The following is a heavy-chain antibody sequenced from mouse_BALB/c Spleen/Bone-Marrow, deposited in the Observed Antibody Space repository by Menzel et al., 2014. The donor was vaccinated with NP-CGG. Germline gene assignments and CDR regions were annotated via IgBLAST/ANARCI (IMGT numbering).Heavy chain of an antibody. V-gene: IGHV1S29*02. Sequence: EVQVVESGPELVKPGASVKISCKASGYTFTDYNMHWVKQSHGQSLEWIGYIYPYNGGTGYNQEFKSKATLTVDNSSSTAYMELRSLTSEDSAVYYCARIYDGYFVFDYWGQGTTLTVSS. CDR2: IYPYNGGT. J-gene: IGHJ2*01. CDR1: GYTFTDYN. D-gene: IGHD2-3*01. CDR3: ARIYDGYFVFDY.